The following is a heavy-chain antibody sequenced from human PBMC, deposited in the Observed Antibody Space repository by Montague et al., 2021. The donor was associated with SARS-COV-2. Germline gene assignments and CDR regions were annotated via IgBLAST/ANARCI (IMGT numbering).Heavy chain of an antibody. CDR3: VRSRAERYFDWTKLDAHVKPYYFDY. D-gene: IGHD3-9*01. V-gene: IGHV4-34*01. CDR1: GGSFNDYY. CDR2: IDHSGTT. J-gene: IGHJ4*02. Sequence: SETLSLTYAVYGGSFNDYYWTWIRQPPGKGLEWIGEIDHSGTTNYNPSLKSWLTMSVDTSKNQFSLTLSSVTAADTAVYYCVRSRAERYFDWTKLDAHVKPYYFDYWGQGTLVTVSS.